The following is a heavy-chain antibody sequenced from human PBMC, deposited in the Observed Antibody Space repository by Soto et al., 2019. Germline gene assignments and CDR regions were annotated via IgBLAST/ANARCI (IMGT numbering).Heavy chain of an antibody. CDR3: AARDSVSSGWGYFDY. D-gene: IGHD6-19*01. Sequence: SVKVSCKASGFTFTSSAVQWVRQARGQRLEWIGWIVVGSGNTNYAQKFQERVTITRDMSTSTAYMELSSLRSEDTAVYYCAARDSVSSGWGYFDYWGQGTRVTVAS. V-gene: IGHV1-58*01. J-gene: IGHJ4*02. CDR2: IVVGSGNT. CDR1: GFTFTSSA.